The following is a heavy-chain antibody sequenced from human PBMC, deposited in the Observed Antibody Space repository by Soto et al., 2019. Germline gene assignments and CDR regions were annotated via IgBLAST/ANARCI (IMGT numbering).Heavy chain of an antibody. Sequence: GGSLRLSCAASGFTFSSYWMSWVRQAPGKGLEWVANIKQDGSEKYYVDSVKGRFTISRDNAKNSLYLQMNSLRAEDTAVYYCARAGYSSSWAPDYWGRGTLVTVSS. V-gene: IGHV3-7*01. CDR1: GFTFSSYW. D-gene: IGHD6-13*01. CDR2: IKQDGSEK. J-gene: IGHJ4*02. CDR3: ARAGYSSSWAPDY.